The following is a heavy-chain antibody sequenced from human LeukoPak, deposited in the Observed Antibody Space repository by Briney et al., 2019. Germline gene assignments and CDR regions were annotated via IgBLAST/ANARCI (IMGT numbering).Heavy chain of an antibody. CDR1: GFTFSSYS. V-gene: IGHV3-48*01. CDR2: ISSSGSVI. J-gene: IGHJ4*02. CDR3: TRARGYCYGYSDY. D-gene: IGHD5-18*01. Sequence: PGGSLRLSCAGSGFTFSSYSMNWVRQAPGKGLEWVSYISSSGSVIDYADSVKGRFTISRDNAKNSLYLQMSSLRAEDTAVYYCTRARGYCYGYSDYWGQGTLVTVSS.